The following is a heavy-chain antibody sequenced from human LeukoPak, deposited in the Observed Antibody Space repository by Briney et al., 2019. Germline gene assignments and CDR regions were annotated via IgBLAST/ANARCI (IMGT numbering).Heavy chain of an antibody. CDR3: ANPTPPRAFDI. J-gene: IGHJ3*02. CDR2: ISSSSTYI. CDR1: GFTFSSYT. Sequence: PGGSLRLSCAASGFTFSSYTMNWVRQAPGKGLEWVSSISSSSTYIYYADSVKGRFTVSRDNAKNSLYLQMNSLRAEDTAVYYCANPTPPRAFDIWGQGTMVTVSS. V-gene: IGHV3-21*04.